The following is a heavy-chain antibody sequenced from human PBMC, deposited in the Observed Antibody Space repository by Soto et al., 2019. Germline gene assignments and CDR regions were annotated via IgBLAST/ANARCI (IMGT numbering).Heavy chain of an antibody. V-gene: IGHV4-34*01. CDR3: ASGRGDIVVVPAATNYYYYYYMDV. CDR2: INHSGST. CDR1: GGSFSGYY. J-gene: IGHJ6*03. Sequence: QVQLQQWGAGLLKPSETLSLTCAVYGGSFSGYYWSWIRQPPGKGLEWIGEINHSGSTNYNPSLKSRVTISVDTSKNQLSLKLSSVTAADTAVYYCASGRGDIVVVPAATNYYYYYYMDVWGKGTTVTVSS. D-gene: IGHD2-2*01.